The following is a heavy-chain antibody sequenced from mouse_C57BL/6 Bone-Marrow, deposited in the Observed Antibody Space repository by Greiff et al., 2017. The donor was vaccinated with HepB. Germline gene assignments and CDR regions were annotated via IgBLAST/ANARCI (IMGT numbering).Heavy chain of an antibody. CDR3: AREGLKGNAMDY. V-gene: IGHV5-12*01. CDR1: GFTFSDYY. Sequence: EVQVVESGGGLVQPGGSLKLSCAASGFTFSDYYMYWVRQTPEKRLEWVAYISNGGGSTYYPDTVKGRFTISRDNAKNTLYLQMSRLKSEDTAMYYFAREGLKGNAMDYCGQGTSVTVSS. J-gene: IGHJ4*01. CDR2: ISNGGGST.